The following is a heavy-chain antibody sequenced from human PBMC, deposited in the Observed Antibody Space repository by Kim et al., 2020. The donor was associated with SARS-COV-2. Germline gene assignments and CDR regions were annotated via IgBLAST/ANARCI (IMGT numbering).Heavy chain of an antibody. CDR1: GGSISSGGYY. J-gene: IGHJ4*02. D-gene: IGHD3-22*01. V-gene: IGHV4-31*03. Sequence: SETLSLTCTVSGGSISSGGYYWSWIRQHPGKGLEWIGYIYYSGSTYYNPSLKSRVTISVDTSKNQFSLKLSSVTAADTAVYYCAREYYYDSIYYFDYWGQGTLVTVSS. CDR3: AREYYYDSIYYFDY. CDR2: IYYSGST.